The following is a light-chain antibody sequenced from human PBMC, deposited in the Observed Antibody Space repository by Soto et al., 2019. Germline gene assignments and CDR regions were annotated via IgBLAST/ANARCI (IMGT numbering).Light chain of an antibody. CDR3: LLWSGGSWV. CDR2: STT. Sequence: QAVVTQEPSLTVSPGGTVTLTCASNTGAVTGGNYANWFQQKPGHAPTSLIYSTTNKYSWTPARFSGSLLGDKAVLTLSGVEPNDESDYYCLLWSGGSWVFGGGTKLTVL. J-gene: IGLJ3*02. CDR1: TGAVTGGNY. V-gene: IGLV7-43*01.